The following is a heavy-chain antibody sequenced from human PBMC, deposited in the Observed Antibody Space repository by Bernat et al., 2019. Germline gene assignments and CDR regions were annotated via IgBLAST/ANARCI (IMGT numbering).Heavy chain of an antibody. CDR3: ARGELDDILTVYYGQFDY. V-gene: IGHV1-46*03. D-gene: IGHD3-9*01. CDR1: GYTFTSYY. Sequence: QVQLVQSGAEVKKPGASVKVSCKASGYTFTSYYMHWVRQAPGQGLEWMGIINPSGGSTSYAQKFQGRVTMTRDTSTSTVYMELSSLRSEDTAVYYCARGELDDILTVYYGQFDYWGQGTLVTVSS. J-gene: IGHJ4*02. CDR2: INPSGGST.